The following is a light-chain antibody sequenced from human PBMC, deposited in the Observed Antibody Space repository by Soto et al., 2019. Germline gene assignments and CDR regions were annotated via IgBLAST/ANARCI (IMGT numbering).Light chain of an antibody. Sequence: SYELTQPPSVPVSPGQTARITCFGAALSKQYVSWYQQKPGQAPVLLIYKDTERPSGIPERFSGSTSGTTVTLTIDGVQAEDEAGYFCQSAESSGTYYVFGSGSKVTVL. CDR1: ALSKQY. CDR3: QSAESSGTYYV. V-gene: IGLV3-25*03. J-gene: IGLJ1*01. CDR2: KDT.